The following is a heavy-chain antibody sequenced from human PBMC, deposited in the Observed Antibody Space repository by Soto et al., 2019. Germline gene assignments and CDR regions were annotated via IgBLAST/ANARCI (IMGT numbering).Heavy chain of an antibody. V-gene: IGHV4-59*08. J-gene: IGHJ4*02. CDR3: ARLPYSSSPFDY. CDR2: IYYSGST. CDR1: GGSISSYY. Sequence: SETLSLTCTVSGGSISSYYWSWIRQPPGKGLEWIGYIYYSGSTNYNPSLKSRVTISVDTSKNQFSLKLSSVTVADTSVYYCARLPYSSSPFDYWGQGTLVTVSS. D-gene: IGHD6-6*01.